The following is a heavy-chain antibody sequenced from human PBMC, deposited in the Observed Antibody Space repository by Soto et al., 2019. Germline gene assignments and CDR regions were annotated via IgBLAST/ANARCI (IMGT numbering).Heavy chain of an antibody. V-gene: IGHV3-7*02. CDR1: GFTFSSYW. Sequence: PVGSLRLSCAASGFTFSSYWMSWVRQAPGKGLEWVANIKEDGSEKYYADSVKGRFAISRDNAKNSLYLQMNSLRDEDTAVYYCARPIAVTGGDFEYWGLGTLVTVSS. D-gene: IGHD6-19*01. J-gene: IGHJ4*02. CDR2: IKEDGSEK. CDR3: ARPIAVTGGDFEY.